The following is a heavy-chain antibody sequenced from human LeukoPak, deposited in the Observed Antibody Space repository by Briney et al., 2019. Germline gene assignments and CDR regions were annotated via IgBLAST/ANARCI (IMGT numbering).Heavy chain of an antibody. V-gene: IGHV3-43D*04. D-gene: IGHD2-2*01. J-gene: IGHJ4*02. CDR2: ITWDGNIA. CDR3: AKAAEGVVVPAAGFDY. CDR1: GFTFDNYA. Sequence: PGGSLRLSCAASGFTFDNYAMHWVRQAPGKGLEWVSHITWDGNIAYYADSVKGRFTISRDNSKNSMFLQMNRLRPDDTALYYCAKAAEGVVVPAAGFDYWGQGTLSPSPQ.